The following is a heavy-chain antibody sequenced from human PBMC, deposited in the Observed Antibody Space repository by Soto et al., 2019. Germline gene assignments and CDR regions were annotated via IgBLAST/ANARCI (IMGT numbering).Heavy chain of an antibody. Sequence: SETLSLTCAVYGGSFSGYYWSWIRQPPGKGLEWIGEINHSGSTNYNPSLKSRVTISVDTSKNQFSLKLSSVTAADTAVYYCARGVFWVPPYYYYYYYYMDVWGKGTTVTVSS. CDR3: ARGVFWVPPYYYYYYYYMDV. CDR1: GGSFSGYY. V-gene: IGHV4-34*01. D-gene: IGHD2-21*01. J-gene: IGHJ6*03. CDR2: INHSGST.